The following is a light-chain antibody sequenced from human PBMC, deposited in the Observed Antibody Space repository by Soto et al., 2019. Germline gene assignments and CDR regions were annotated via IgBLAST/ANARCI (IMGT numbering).Light chain of an antibody. CDR1: RSDVGANNY. V-gene: IGLV2-14*03. CDR2: DVS. CDR3: SSYATSNTYV. Sequence: QSVLTQPASVSGSPGQSITISCTGTRSDVGANNYVSWYQQHPGKAPKLMIYDVSNRPSGVSNRFSGSKSANTASLTISGLQAEDEADYYCSSYATSNTYVFGTGTKVTVL. J-gene: IGLJ1*01.